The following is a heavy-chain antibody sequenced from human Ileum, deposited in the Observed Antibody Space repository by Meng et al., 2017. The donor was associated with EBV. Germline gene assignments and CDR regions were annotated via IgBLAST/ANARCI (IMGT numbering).Heavy chain of an antibody. CDR2: IFHVGTG. D-gene: IGHD1-26*01. Sequence: VQLQEWGPGLVKPSGTLSLTWAFSGDSISSHRWWGWVRQPPTKGPEWIGEIFHVGTGNYNPSLKSRVTISMDTSKNQISLGLTSVTAADTAVYYCAARVGGSYSGFDLWGQGTLVTVSS. V-gene: IGHV4-4*02. J-gene: IGHJ4*02. CDR1: GDSISSHRW. CDR3: AARVGGSYSGFDL.